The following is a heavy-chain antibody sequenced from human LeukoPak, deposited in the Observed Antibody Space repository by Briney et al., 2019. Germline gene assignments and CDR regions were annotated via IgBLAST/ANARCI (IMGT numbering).Heavy chain of an antibody. V-gene: IGHV3-66*01. CDR1: GFTVSSNY. Sequence: GGSLRLSCAAPGFTVSSNYMSWVRQAPGKGLEWVSVIYSGGTTYYAGSVKGRFTISRDNSKNTLHLQMNSLRAEDTAVYYCARDQYSYAHAAHWGQGTLVTVSS. J-gene: IGHJ4*02. CDR2: IYSGGTT. D-gene: IGHD5-18*01. CDR3: ARDQYSYAHAAH.